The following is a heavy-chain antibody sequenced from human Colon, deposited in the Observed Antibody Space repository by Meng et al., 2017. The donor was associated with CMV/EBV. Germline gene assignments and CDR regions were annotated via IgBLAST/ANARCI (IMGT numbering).Heavy chain of an antibody. Sequence: GSLRLSCAVYGWSFSGYYWSWIRQPPGKGLEWIGEINHSGSTNYNPSLKSRVAISVYTSKNQFSLKLSSVTAADTAVYYCASRAEFVDTALNFRGQGTLVTVSS. CDR3: ASRAEFVDTALNF. CDR1: GWSFSGYY. V-gene: IGHV4-34*01. CDR2: INHSGST. J-gene: IGHJ4*02. D-gene: IGHD5-18*01.